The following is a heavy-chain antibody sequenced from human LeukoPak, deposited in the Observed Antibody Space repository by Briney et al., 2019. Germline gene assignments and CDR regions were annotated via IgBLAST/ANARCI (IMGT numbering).Heavy chain of an antibody. D-gene: IGHD3-22*01. CDR2: ISSSSSTI. J-gene: IGHJ4*02. CDR1: GFTFSSYS. V-gene: IGHV3-48*01. CDR3: ARERMGSHYDRSGYYPT. Sequence: PGGSLRLSCAASGFTFSSYSMNWVRQAPGKGLEWVSYISSSSSTIYYADSVKGRFTISRDNAKNSLYLQMNSLRAEDTAVYYCARERMGSHYDRSGYYPTWGQGTLVAVSS.